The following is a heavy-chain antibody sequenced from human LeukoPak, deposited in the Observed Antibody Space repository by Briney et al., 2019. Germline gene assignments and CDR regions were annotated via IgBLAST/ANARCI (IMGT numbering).Heavy chain of an antibody. CDR2: ISSGSTYI. CDR3: ARGNYYDSSVGY. J-gene: IGHJ4*02. D-gene: IGHD3-22*01. CDR1: GFTFSSYE. Sequence: GGSLRLSCAASGFTFSSYEMNWVRQAPGKGLEWVSSISSGSTYIYYADSVKGRFTISRDNAKNSQYLQMNSLRTEDTAVYYCARGNYYDSSVGYWGQGTLVTVSS. V-gene: IGHV3-21*01.